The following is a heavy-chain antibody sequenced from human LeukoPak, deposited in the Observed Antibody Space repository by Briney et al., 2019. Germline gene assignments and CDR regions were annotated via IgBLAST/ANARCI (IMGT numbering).Heavy chain of an antibody. J-gene: IGHJ4*02. CDR3: TRLRDGDYFDY. V-gene: IGHV3-73*01. CDR1: GFTFSGSA. Sequence: GGSLRLSCAASGFTFSGSAMHWVRQASGKGLEWVGRIRSKANSYATAYAASVKGRFTISRDDSKNTAYLQMNSLKTEDTAVYYCTRLRDGDYFDYWGQGTLVTVSS. CDR2: IRSKANSYAT. D-gene: IGHD4-17*01.